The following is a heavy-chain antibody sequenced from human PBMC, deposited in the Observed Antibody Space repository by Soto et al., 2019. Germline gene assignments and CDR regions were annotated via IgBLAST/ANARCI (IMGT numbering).Heavy chain of an antibody. V-gene: IGHV4-30-4*01. J-gene: IGHJ3*02. D-gene: IGHD5-12*01. CDR3: ARKGGGYDPVGAFDI. CDR2: IYYSGST. Sequence: SETLSLTCTVSGGSISSGDYYWSWIRQPPGEGLEWIGYIYYSGSTYYNPSLKSRVTISVDTSKNQFSLKLSSVTAADTAVYYCARKGGGYDPVGAFDIWGQGTMVTVSS. CDR1: GGSISSGDYY.